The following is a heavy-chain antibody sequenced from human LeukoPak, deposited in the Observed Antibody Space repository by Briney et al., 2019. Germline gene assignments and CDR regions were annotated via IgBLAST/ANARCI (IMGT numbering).Heavy chain of an antibody. D-gene: IGHD2-21*02. CDR3: ARRLTDSWYFDL. J-gene: IGHJ2*01. CDR1: GYSMISNNW. V-gene: IGHV4-28*01. CDR2: IYYTGGT. Sequence: SDTLSLTCAVSGYSMISNNWWGWIRPPPGKGLEWIGYIYYTGGTYYNPSLKSRVTMSVDTSKNQFSLKLSSVTALDTAVYYCARRLTDSWYFDLWGRGTLVTVSS.